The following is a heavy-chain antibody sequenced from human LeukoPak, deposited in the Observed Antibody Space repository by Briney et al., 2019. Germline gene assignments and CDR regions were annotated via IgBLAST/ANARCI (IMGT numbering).Heavy chain of an antibody. V-gene: IGHV4-34*01. CDR3: ARLPPANWKDAFDI. Sequence: SETLSLTCAVYGGSFSGYYWSWIRQPPGKGLEWIGEINHSGSTNYNPSLKSRVTISVDTSKNQFSLKLSSVTAADTAVYYCARLPPANWKDAFDIWGQGTMVTVSS. J-gene: IGHJ3*02. CDR1: GGSFSGYY. CDR2: INHSGST. D-gene: IGHD1-20*01.